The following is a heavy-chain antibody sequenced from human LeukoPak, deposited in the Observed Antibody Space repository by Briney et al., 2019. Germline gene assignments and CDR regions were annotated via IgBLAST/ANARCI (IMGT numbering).Heavy chain of an antibody. CDR2: IYSGGST. D-gene: IGHD1-26*01. Sequence: GGSLRLSCAASGFTFSSYAMSWVRQAPGKGLEWVSVIYSGGSTYYADSVKGRFTISRDNSKNTLFLQMNSLRGEDTAVYYCAKDRIVGRSRYFDYWGQGTLVTVSS. J-gene: IGHJ4*02. CDR3: AKDRIVGRSRYFDY. V-gene: IGHV3-23*03. CDR1: GFTFSSYA.